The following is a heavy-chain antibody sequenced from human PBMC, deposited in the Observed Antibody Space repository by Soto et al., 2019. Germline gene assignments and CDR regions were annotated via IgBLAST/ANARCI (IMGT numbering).Heavy chain of an antibody. CDR2: IYYSGST. V-gene: IGHV4-31*03. CDR1: GGSISSGGYY. Sequence: SETLSLTCTVSGGSISSGGYYWSWVRQHPGKGLEWIGYIYYSGSTYYNPSLKSRVTISVDTSKNQFSLKLSSVTAADTAVYYCARDGGYSYGLSWFDPWGQGTLVTVSS. D-gene: IGHD5-18*01. CDR3: ARDGGYSYGLSWFDP. J-gene: IGHJ5*02.